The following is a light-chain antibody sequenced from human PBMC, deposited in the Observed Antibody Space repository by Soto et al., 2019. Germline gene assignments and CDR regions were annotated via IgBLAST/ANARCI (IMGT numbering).Light chain of an antibody. CDR2: KAS. V-gene: IGKV1-5*03. J-gene: IGKJ4*01. CDR3: LQYNSYPLT. CDR1: QSISSW. Sequence: DIQMTQSPSTLSASVGDRVIITCRASQSISSWLAWYQQKPGKAPNLLIYKASSLESGVPSRFSGSGSGTEFTLTISILQPDDFATYYCLQYNSYPLTFGVGTKVEIK.